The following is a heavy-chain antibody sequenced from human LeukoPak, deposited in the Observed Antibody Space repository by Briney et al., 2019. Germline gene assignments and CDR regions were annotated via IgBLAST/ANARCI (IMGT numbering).Heavy chain of an antibody. Sequence: GASVKVSCKASGGTFSSYAISWVRQAPGQGLEWMGGIIPIFGTANYAQKFQGRVTITTDESTSTAYMELSSLRSEDTAVYYCARDMDTAMVTNYYYGMDVWGQGTTVTVSS. J-gene: IGHJ6*02. D-gene: IGHD5-18*01. CDR3: ARDMDTAMVTNYYYGMDV. CDR2: IIPIFGTA. V-gene: IGHV1-69*05. CDR1: GGTFSSYA.